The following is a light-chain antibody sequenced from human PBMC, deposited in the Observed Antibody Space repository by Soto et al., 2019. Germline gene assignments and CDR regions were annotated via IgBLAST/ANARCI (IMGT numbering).Light chain of an antibody. CDR1: QSISSSY. CDR3: QQYVSSPWA. J-gene: IGKJ1*01. Sequence: EIVMTQSPATLPVSPGERVSLSCRASQSISSSYLAWYQQKPGQAPRLLIYGASRRATGIPDRFTGSGSGTDFTLTISRLEPEDFAVYYCQQYVSSPWAFGQGTKVDNK. CDR2: GAS. V-gene: IGKV3-20*01.